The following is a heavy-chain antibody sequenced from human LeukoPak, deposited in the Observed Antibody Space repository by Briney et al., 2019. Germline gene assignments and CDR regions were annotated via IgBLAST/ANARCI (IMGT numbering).Heavy chain of an antibody. Sequence: GGSLRLSCAASGFTLSTYALSWVRQAPGKGLEWVAAISGSGGSTYYADSVKGRFTISRDNSKNTLFLQMSSLRAEDTAVYYCAKDLGVYAFDIWGQGTMVTVSS. CDR2: ISGSGGST. D-gene: IGHD2-8*01. CDR1: GFTLSTYA. J-gene: IGHJ3*02. V-gene: IGHV3-23*01. CDR3: AKDLGVYAFDI.